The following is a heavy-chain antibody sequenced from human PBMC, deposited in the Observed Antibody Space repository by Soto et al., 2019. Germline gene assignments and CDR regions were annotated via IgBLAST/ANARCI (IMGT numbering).Heavy chain of an antibody. CDR3: ARGVLGPGDYYYGVYV. J-gene: IGHJ6*01. CDR1: GFTFSNYE. V-gene: IGHV3-13*01. Sequence: PGGSLRLSCAASGFTFSNYEMHWGRQAKGKGLEWLSGIGAAGDTFYPGSVSGRFTISRENAKNSLNLQINSLRAGDTDVYFCARGVLGPGDYYYGVYVWGQGTTVSVSS. CDR2: IGAAGDT. D-gene: IGHD2-8*02.